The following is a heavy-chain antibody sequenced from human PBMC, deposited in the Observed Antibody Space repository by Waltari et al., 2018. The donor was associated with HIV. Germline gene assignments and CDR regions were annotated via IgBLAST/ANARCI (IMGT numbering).Heavy chain of an antibody. D-gene: IGHD3-9*01. Sequence: VQLLYSGRASIQSGGSLSLSCISGGFRRRSHRITCYTLGPGKGVVCGARINRDGNTRNYADAVKGRFVISRDNARNTVYLHLNSLRVEDTSVYFCARASHYFVFSTFDGDYYFDLWGRGTRVAVSS. V-gene: IGHV3-74*01. J-gene: IGHJ4*02. CDR2: INRDGNTR. CDR1: GFRRRSHR. CDR3: ARASHYFVFSTFDGDYYFDL.